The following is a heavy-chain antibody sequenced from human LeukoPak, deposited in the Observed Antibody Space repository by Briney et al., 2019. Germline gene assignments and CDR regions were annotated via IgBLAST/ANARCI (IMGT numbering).Heavy chain of an antibody. CDR2: IYYSGST. CDR3: ARTNRYCSGGSCYSWSFDY. CDR1: GGSISSGGYY. J-gene: IGHJ4*02. Sequence: SETLSLTCTVSGGSISSGGYYWSWIRQHPGKGLEWIGYIYYSGSTYYNPSLKSRVTISVDTSKNQFSLKLSSVTAADTAVYYCARTNRYCSGGSCYSWSFDYWGQGTLVTVFS. V-gene: IGHV4-31*03. D-gene: IGHD2-15*01.